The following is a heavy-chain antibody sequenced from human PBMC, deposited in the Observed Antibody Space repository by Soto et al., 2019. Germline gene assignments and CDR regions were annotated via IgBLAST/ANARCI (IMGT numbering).Heavy chain of an antibody. CDR1: GYTFTSYY. V-gene: IGHV1-46*01. CDR2: INPSGGST. Sequence: ASVKVSCKASGYTFTSYYMHWVRQAPGQGLEWMGIINPSGGSTSYAQKFQGRVTMTRDTSTSTVYMELSSLRSEDTAMYYCAKGYSYGPTPYYFDYWGQGTLVTVSS. CDR3: AKGYSYGPTPYYFDY. J-gene: IGHJ4*02. D-gene: IGHD5-18*01.